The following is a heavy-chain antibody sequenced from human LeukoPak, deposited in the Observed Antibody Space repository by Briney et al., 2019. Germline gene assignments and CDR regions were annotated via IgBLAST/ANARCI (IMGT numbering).Heavy chain of an antibody. CDR1: GFTFSSYA. Sequence: QSGGSLRLSCAASGFTFSSYAVSWVRQAPGKGLEWVSTISGSGGGTYYADSVKGRFTISRDNSKNTLYLQMNSLRAEDTAVFYCAKYMQRTAFDYFDYWGQGTLVTVSS. CDR3: AKYMQRTAFDYFDY. J-gene: IGHJ4*02. CDR2: ISGSGGGT. D-gene: IGHD6-25*01. V-gene: IGHV3-23*01.